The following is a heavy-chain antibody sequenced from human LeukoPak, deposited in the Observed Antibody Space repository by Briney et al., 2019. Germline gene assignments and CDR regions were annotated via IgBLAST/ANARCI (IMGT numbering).Heavy chain of an antibody. V-gene: IGHV3-23*01. Sequence: GGSLRLSCAASGFTFSSFGMSWVRQAPGKGLEWVSAISSTGGTAYYADSVKGRFTISRDNSKNTLYLQMNSLRAEDTAVYYCARGGGLLDYWGQGTLVTVSS. CDR1: GFTFSSFG. D-gene: IGHD3-16*01. CDR3: ARGGGLLDY. J-gene: IGHJ4*02. CDR2: ISSTGGTA.